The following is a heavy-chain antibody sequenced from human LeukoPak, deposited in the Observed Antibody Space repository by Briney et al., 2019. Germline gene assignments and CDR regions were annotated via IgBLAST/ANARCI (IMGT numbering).Heavy chain of an antibody. V-gene: IGHV1-18*04. CDR3: ARGGLPGDKTFDI. CDR1: GYTFTNYG. D-gene: IGHD2-21*01. CDR2: ISAYNGNT. J-gene: IGHJ3*02. Sequence: ASVKVSCTASGYTFTNYGISWVRQAPGQRLEWMGWISAYNGNTNYAQNLQGRVTITTDTTTSTAHKEMRSLRSDDTAVYYCARGGLPGDKTFDIWGQGTMVTVSS.